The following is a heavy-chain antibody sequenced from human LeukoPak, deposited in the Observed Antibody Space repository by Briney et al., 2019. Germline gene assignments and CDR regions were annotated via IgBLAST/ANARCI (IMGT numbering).Heavy chain of an antibody. J-gene: IGHJ4*02. V-gene: IGHV3-21*01. Sequence: PGGSLRLSCAASGFTFSSFSMNWVRQAPGKGLEWVSSISSTGTYIYYADSVKGRFTISRDNAKNSLYLQMNSLRAEDTAVYFCARDLSCSSTRCFATLDYWGQGTLVTVSS. D-gene: IGHD2-2*01. CDR1: GFTFSSFS. CDR3: ARDLSCSSTRCFATLDY. CDR2: ISSTGTYI.